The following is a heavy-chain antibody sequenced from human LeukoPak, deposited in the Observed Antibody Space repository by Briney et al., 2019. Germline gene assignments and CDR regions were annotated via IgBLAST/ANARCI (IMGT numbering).Heavy chain of an antibody. CDR2: ISYHGSKS. Sequence: GVSLRLSCAASGYNFSIYAMHWVRQAPGKGLEWVATISYHGSKSFFVDSVKGRFAISRDNSRDTLFLQKNNLRGEDTAIYYWARESTVTTSSYFSMGVGGKGATVTVSS. V-gene: IGHV3-30*09. CDR3: ARESTVTTSSYFSMGV. J-gene: IGHJ6*03. CDR1: GYNFSIYA. D-gene: IGHD2-2*01.